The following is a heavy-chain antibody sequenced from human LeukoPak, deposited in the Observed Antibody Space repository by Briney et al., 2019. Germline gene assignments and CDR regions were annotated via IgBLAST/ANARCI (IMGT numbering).Heavy chain of an antibody. V-gene: IGHV1-69*04. CDR1: GGTFSSSA. Sequence: SVKVSCKASGGTFSSSAISWVRQAPGQGLEWMGRIIPILGIANYAQKFQGRVTITADKSTSTAYMELSSLRSEDTAVYYCARGSEVVVLDYWGQGTQVTVSS. D-gene: IGHD2-21*01. CDR3: ARGSEVVVLDY. CDR2: IIPILGIA. J-gene: IGHJ4*02.